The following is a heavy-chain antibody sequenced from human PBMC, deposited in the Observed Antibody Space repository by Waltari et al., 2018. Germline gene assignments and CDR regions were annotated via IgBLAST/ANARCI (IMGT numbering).Heavy chain of an antibody. CDR3: ARARGSGSYREYYFDY. CDR1: GGSISSYY. J-gene: IGHJ4*02. V-gene: IGHV4-59*01. D-gene: IGHD3-10*01. CDR2: IYYSGST. Sequence: QVQLQESGPGLVKPSETLSLTCTVSGGSISSYYWSWIRQPPGKGLEWIGYIYYSGSTNDNPSRKSRVTISVDTSKNQFSLKLSSVTAADTAVYYCARARGSGSYREYYFDYWGQGTLVTVSS.